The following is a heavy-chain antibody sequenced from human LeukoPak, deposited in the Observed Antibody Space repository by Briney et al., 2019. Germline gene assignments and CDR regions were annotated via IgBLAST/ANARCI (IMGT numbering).Heavy chain of an antibody. Sequence: PGGSLRLSCAASGFTFSSYAMHWVRQAPGKGLEWVAVISYDGSNKYDADSVKGRFTISRDNSKNTLYLQMNSLGAEDTAVYYCARDGGAMGFDYWGQGTLVTVSS. CDR1: GFTFSSYA. CDR3: ARDGGAMGFDY. CDR2: ISYDGSNK. J-gene: IGHJ4*02. V-gene: IGHV3-30-3*01. D-gene: IGHD3-16*01.